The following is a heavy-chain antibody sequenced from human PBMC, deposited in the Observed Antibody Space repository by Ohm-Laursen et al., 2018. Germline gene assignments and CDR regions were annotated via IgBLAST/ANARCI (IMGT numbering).Heavy chain of an antibody. D-gene: IGHD3-10*01. V-gene: IGHV3-30*18. CDR3: AKENPSYFYDY. Sequence: SLRLSCTASGFTFSSYGMHWVRQAPGKGLEWVAVISYDGSNKYYADSVKGRFTISRDDSKNTLFLQMSALRAEDTALYYCAKENPSYFYDYWGQGTLVTVSS. CDR2: ISYDGSNK. J-gene: IGHJ4*02. CDR1: GFTFSSYG.